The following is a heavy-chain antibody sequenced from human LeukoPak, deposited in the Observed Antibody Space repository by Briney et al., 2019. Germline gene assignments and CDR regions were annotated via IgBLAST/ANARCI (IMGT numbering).Heavy chain of an antibody. J-gene: IGHJ4*02. CDR3: ARGLGSGWYLNFDN. CDR2: ISSSGSTI. V-gene: IGHV3-11*01. CDR1: GFTFDDYG. Sequence: PGGSLSLSCAASGFTFDDYGMSWVRQAPGKGLEWVSYISSSGSTIYYADSVKGRFTISRDNAKNSLYLQMNSLRSDDTAVYYCARGLGSGWYLNFDNWGQGTLVTVSS. D-gene: IGHD6-19*01.